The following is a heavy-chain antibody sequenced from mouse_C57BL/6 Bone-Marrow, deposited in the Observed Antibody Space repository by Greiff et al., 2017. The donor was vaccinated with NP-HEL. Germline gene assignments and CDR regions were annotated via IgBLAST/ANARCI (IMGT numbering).Heavy chain of an antibody. CDR1: GYAFSSSW. CDR2: IYPGDGDT. D-gene: IGHD1-1*01. Sequence: QVQLQQSGPELVKPGASVKISCKASGYAFSSSWMNWVKQRPGKGLEWIGRIYPGDGDTNYNGKFKGKATLTADKSSSTAYMQLSSLTSEDSAVYFCAIYYYGSSLAWFAYWGQGTLVTVSA. J-gene: IGHJ3*01. V-gene: IGHV1-82*01. CDR3: AIYYYGSSLAWFAY.